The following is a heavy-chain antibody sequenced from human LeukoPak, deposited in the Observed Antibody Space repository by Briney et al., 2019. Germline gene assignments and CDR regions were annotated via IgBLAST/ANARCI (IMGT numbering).Heavy chain of an antibody. J-gene: IGHJ4*02. V-gene: IGHV3-49*04. CDR2: IRGRAYGGTT. CDR3: SRDSHGDDVYDY. Sequence: GGSLRLSCTVSGFTFEDFAMTWVRQAPGKGLEWVGFIRGRAYGGTTDYAASVKGRFTISIDDSKNIAFLQMNSLKTEDTAIYFCSRDSHGDDVYDYWGQGTLVTVSS. D-gene: IGHD1-1*01. CDR1: GFTFEDFA.